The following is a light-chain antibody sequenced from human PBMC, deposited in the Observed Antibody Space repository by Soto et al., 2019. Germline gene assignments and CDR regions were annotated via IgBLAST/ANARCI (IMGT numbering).Light chain of an antibody. Sequence: IVTTQAPATLSVSPGERATLSCRASQSVSSNLAWYQQKPGQAPRLLIYGASTRATGIPARFSGSGSGTDFTLTISSLEPEDFAVYYCQQRSNWPRTFGPGSKVDIK. CDR2: GAS. CDR1: QSVSSN. CDR3: QQRSNWPRT. J-gene: IGKJ3*01. V-gene: IGKV3-15*01.